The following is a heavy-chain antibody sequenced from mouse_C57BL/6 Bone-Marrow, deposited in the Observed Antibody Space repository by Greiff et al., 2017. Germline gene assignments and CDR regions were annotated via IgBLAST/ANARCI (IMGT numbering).Heavy chain of an antibody. V-gene: IGHV5-17*01. Sequence: EVQLVESGGGLVKPGGSLKLSCAASGFTFSDYGMHWVRQAPEKGLEWVAYISSGSSTIYYAETVKGRFTISRDNATNTPFLQMTSLRSEDTAMYYCARDYYGSSCVGSWYFDIWGTGTTVTVSS. CDR1: GFTFSDYG. D-gene: IGHD1-1*01. CDR2: ISSGSSTI. J-gene: IGHJ1*03. CDR3: ARDYYGSSCVGSWYFDI.